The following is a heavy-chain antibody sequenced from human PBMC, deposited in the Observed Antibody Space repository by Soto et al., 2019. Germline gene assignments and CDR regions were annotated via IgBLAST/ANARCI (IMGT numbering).Heavy chain of an antibody. Sequence: EVQLVESGGGLVQPGRSLRLSCAASGFTFDDYAMHWVRQAPGKGLEWVSGISWNSGSIGYADSVKGQFTISRDNAKNSLYLQMNSLRAEDAALYYCAKAVDYIWGSYPTRGYYFDYWGQGTLVTVSS. CDR2: ISWNSGSI. D-gene: IGHD3-16*02. J-gene: IGHJ4*02. CDR1: GFTFDDYA. V-gene: IGHV3-9*01. CDR3: AKAVDYIWGSYPTRGYYFDY.